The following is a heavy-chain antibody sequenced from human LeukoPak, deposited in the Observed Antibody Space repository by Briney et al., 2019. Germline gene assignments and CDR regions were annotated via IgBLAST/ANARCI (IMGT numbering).Heavy chain of an antibody. CDR3: AKSSNSVSYYFDY. J-gene: IGHJ4*02. CDR1: GFTFSSYA. CDR2: ISGSGGST. Sequence: GGSLRLSCAASGFTFSSYAMSWVRQAPGKGLEWVSAISGSGGSTYYADSVKGRFTISRDNSKNTLYLQMNSLRAEGTAVYYCAKSSNSVSYYFDYWGQGTLVTVSS. D-gene: IGHD1-7*01. V-gene: IGHV3-23*01.